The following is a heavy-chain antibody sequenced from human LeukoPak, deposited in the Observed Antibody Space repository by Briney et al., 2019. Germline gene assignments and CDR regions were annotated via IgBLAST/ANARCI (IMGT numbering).Heavy chain of an antibody. Sequence: ASVKVSCKASGYTFTGYYMHWVRQAPGQGLEWMGWINPNSGGTNYAQKFQGRVTMTRDTPINTAYMELSRLRSDDTAVYYCTRAASGTYSFDYWGQGALVTVSS. J-gene: IGHJ4*02. CDR2: INPNSGGT. V-gene: IGHV1-2*02. CDR3: TRAASGTYSFDY. CDR1: GYTFTGYY. D-gene: IGHD6-13*01.